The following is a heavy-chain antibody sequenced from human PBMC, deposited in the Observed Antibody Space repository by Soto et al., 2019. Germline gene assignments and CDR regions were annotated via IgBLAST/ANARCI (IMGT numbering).Heavy chain of an antibody. CDR3: AKKVGDFWSGYYTGWPDY. Sequence: PGGSLRLSCAASGFTFSSYAMSWVRQAPGKGLEWVSAISGSGGSTYYADSVKGRFTISRDNSKNTLYLQMNSLRAEDTAVYYCAKKVGDFWSGYYTGWPDYWGQGTLVTVS. CDR1: GFTFSSYA. CDR2: ISGSGGST. D-gene: IGHD3-3*01. V-gene: IGHV3-23*01. J-gene: IGHJ4*02.